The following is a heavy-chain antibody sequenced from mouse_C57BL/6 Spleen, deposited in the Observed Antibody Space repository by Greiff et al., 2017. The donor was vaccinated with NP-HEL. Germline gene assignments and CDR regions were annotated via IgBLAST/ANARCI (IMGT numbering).Heavy chain of an antibody. J-gene: IGHJ2*01. CDR3: ARHSYGSPFDY. CDR2: ISNGGGST. Sequence: EVKLVESGGGLVQPGGSLKLSCAASGFTFSDYYMYWVRQTPEKRLEWVAYISNGGGSTYYPDTVKGRFTISRDNAKNTLYLQMSRLKSEDTAMYYCARHSYGSPFDYWGQGTTLTVSS. V-gene: IGHV5-12*01. CDR1: GFTFSDYY. D-gene: IGHD2-1*01.